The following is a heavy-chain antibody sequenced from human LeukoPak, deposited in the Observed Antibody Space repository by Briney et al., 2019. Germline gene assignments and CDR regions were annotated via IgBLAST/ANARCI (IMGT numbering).Heavy chain of an antibody. CDR3: AREENGGNSGYYYYYMDV. CDR1: GFTFSSYS. D-gene: IGHD4-23*01. J-gene: IGHJ6*03. Sequence: GGSLRLSCAASGFTFSSYSMNWVRQAPGKGLEWVSSISSSSSYIYYADSVKGRFTISRDNAKTSLYLQMNSLRAEDTAVYYCAREENGGNSGYYYYYMDVWGKGTTVTVSS. V-gene: IGHV3-21*04. CDR2: ISSSSSYI.